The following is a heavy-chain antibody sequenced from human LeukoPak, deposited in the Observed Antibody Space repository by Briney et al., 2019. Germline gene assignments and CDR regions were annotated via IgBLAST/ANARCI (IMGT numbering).Heavy chain of an antibody. CDR1: AYTFTDYY. CDR3: AREPRGYSYGYLDY. CDR2: IIPIFGTA. V-gene: IGHV1-69*05. J-gene: IGHJ4*02. D-gene: IGHD5-18*01. Sequence: ASVKVSCKASAYTFTDYYIHWVRQAPGQGLEWMGRIIPIFGTANYAQEFQGRVTITTDESTSTAYMELSSLRSEDTAVYYCAREPRGYSYGYLDYWGQGTLVTVSS.